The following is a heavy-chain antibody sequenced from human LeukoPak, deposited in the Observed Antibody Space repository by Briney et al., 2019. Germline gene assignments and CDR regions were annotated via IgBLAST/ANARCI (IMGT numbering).Heavy chain of an antibody. J-gene: IGHJ4*02. Sequence: GGSLRLSCAASGFTFSGSAMHWVRQASGKGLEWVGCIRSKANSYATAYAASVKGRFTISRDDSKNTAYLQMNSLKTEDTAVYYCTRLPGQHYDYVWGSYAQENYWGQGTLVTVSS. D-gene: IGHD3-16*01. CDR3: TRLPGQHYDYVWGSYAQENY. V-gene: IGHV3-73*01. CDR1: GFTFSGSA. CDR2: IRSKANSYAT.